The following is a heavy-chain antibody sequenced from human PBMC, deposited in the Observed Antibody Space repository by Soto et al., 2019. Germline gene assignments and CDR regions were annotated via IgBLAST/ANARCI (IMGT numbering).Heavy chain of an antibody. J-gene: IGHJ4*02. D-gene: IGHD5-12*01. CDR2: IYYSGII. CDR3: AIIHVSGNEHYIDC. V-gene: IGHV4-39*05. CDR1: GGSSNGVGYF. Sequence: SKNPYLTCTVYGGSSNGVGYFWAWIRQHPGKGLEWIGSIYYSGIIYYNPSLQTRATISVDTSKNQFSLQLTSVTAADTALYNFAIIHVSGNEHYIDCGGQGALITVSS.